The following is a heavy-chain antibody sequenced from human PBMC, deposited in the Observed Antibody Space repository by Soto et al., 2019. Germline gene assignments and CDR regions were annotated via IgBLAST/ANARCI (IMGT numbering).Heavy chain of an antibody. CDR2: IWYDGSNK. J-gene: IGHJ4*02. CDR1: GFTFSSYG. Sequence: QVQLVESGGGVVQPGRSLRLSCAASGFTFSSYGMHWVRQAPGTGLEWVAVIWYDGSNKYYADSVKGRFSISRDNSKNTLYLQMNSLRAGDTAVYHCARSLEAYPLDYWGQGTLVTVSS. V-gene: IGHV3-33*01. CDR3: ARSLEAYPLDY.